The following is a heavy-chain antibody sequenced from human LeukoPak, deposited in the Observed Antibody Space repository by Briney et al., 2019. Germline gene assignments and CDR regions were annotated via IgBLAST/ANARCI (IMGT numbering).Heavy chain of an antibody. CDR1: GYSFTSYG. D-gene: IGHD5-24*01. Sequence: ASVKVSCKASGYSFTSYGISWVRQAPGQGLERMGWISAYNGNTKYAQKLQGRVTMTTDTSTSTVYMEVGSLRSDDTAVYFCAREGRDGYKPFDYWGQGTLVTVSS. CDR3: AREGRDGYKPFDY. J-gene: IGHJ4*02. CDR2: ISAYNGNT. V-gene: IGHV1-18*01.